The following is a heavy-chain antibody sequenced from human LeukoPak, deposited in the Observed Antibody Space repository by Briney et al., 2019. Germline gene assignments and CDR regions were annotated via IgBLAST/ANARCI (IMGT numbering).Heavy chain of an antibody. V-gene: IGHV1-18*01. CDR2: ISAYNGNT. Sequence: GASVKVSCKASGYTFTSYGISWARQAPGQGLEWMGWISAYNGNTNYAQKLQGRVTMTTDTSTSTAYMELRSLRSDDTAVYYCARVSRGYSLYYYYYMDVWGKGTTVTVSS. CDR3: ARVSRGYSLYYYYYMDV. CDR1: GYTFTSYG. J-gene: IGHJ6*03. D-gene: IGHD6-13*01.